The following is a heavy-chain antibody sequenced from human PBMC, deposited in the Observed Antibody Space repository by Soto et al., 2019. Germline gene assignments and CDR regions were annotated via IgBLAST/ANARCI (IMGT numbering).Heavy chain of an antibody. CDR3: AYYENSGKKLDY. Sequence: SETLSLTCTVSGGSISSSSSYWGWIHQPPGKGLEWIGTFSYSGGTFYNPSLNSRVTISIDASKNHFSLDLTSVTAADTAVYFCAYYENSGKKLDYWGQGTLVTVSS. CDR1: GGSISSSSSY. D-gene: IGHD3-22*01. CDR2: FSYSGGT. V-gene: IGHV4-39*02. J-gene: IGHJ4*02.